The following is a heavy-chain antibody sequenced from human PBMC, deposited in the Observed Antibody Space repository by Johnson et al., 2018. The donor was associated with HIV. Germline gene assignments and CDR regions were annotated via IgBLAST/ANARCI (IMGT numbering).Heavy chain of an antibody. Sequence: VQLVESGGGLVQPGGSLRLSCAASGFTFRNYDMHWVRQVPGNGLEWVSAIGTISDPFYPDSVKGRFTISRDTAKNSFYLQLNRLTAGDPAVYYCARTRSGSFPHSDPFDTWGQETMVTVSS. CDR1: GFTFRNYD. CDR2: IGTISDP. V-gene: IGHV3-13*05. D-gene: IGHD1-26*01. CDR3: ARTRSGSFPHSDPFDT. J-gene: IGHJ3*02.